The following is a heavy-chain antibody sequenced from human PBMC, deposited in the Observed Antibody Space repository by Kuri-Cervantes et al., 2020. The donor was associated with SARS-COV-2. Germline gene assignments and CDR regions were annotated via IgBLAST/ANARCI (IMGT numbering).Heavy chain of an antibody. J-gene: IGHJ4*02. D-gene: IGHD3-22*01. CDR2: IYYSGST. CDR1: GGSISSYY. Sequence: GSLRLSCTVSGGSISSYYWSWIRQPPGKGLEWIGYIYYSGSTNYNPSLKSRVTISVDTSKNQVSLKLSSVTAADTAVYYCASQDDTSGFYYAYDYWGQGTLVTDSS. CDR3: ASQDDTSGFYYAYDY. V-gene: IGHV4-59*08.